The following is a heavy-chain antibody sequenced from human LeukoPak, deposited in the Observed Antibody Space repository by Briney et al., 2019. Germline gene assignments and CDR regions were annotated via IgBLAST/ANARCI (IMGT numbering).Heavy chain of an antibody. CDR1: GGSFSGYS. Sequence: SETPCLTCAVHGGSFSGYSWSWIRRPPGKGLEWVGEINRSGSTNYNPSSKSRVTISVDTSKNQFSLKLSSVTAADTAVYYCARGVGDYVWGSYRYEPLDYWGQGPLVTVSS. CDR3: ARGVGDYVWGSYRYEPLDY. CDR2: INRSGST. D-gene: IGHD3-16*02. V-gene: IGHV4-34*01. J-gene: IGHJ4*02.